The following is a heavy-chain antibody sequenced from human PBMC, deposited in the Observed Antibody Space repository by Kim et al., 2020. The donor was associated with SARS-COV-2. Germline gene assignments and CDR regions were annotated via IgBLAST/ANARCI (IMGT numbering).Heavy chain of an antibody. CDR3: VKAAYYDFWSGYSHSFDY. V-gene: IGHV3-64D*06. D-gene: IGHD3-3*01. Sequence: KGRVTISRDNSKNTLYLQMSSLRAEDTAVYYCVKAAYYDFWSGYSHSFDYWGQGTLVTVSS. J-gene: IGHJ4*02.